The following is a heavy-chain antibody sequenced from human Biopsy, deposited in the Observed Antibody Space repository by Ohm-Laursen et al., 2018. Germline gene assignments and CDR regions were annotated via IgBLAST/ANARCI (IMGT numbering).Heavy chain of an antibody. Sequence: ASVKVSCKASGYTFTTYGISWVRQAPGQGLEWMGEINSMFGTTNYAQTFQGRVTITADESTSTAYMEVSSLRSEDTAVYYCAKRGVERGRPLAYWGQGTLVTVSS. D-gene: IGHD1-1*01. CDR3: AKRGVERGRPLAY. CDR2: INSMFGTT. V-gene: IGHV1-69*13. CDR1: GYTFTTYG. J-gene: IGHJ4*02.